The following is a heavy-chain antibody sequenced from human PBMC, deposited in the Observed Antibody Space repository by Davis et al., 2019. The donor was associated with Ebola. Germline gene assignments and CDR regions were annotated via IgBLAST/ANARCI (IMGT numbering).Heavy chain of an antibody. V-gene: IGHV3-48*03. CDR1: GFTFSSYE. J-gene: IGHJ6*02. Sequence: GESLKISCAASGFTFSSYEMNWVRQAPGKGLEWVSYISSSGSTIYYADSVKGRFTISRDNSKNTLYLQMNSLRAEDTAVYYCAKGLETGTTYYYYYYGMDVWGQGTTVTVSS. CDR2: ISSSGSTI. CDR3: AKGLETGTTYYYYYYGMDV. D-gene: IGHD1-7*01.